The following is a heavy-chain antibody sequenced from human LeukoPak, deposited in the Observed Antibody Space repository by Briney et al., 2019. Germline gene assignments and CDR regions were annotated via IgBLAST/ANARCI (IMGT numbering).Heavy chain of an antibody. D-gene: IGHD7-27*01. CDR1: GFTFSSYA. CDR2: ISYDGSNK. J-gene: IGHJ3*02. V-gene: IGHV3-30-3*01. CDR3: AKDQGNWGDAFDI. Sequence: PGGSLRLSCAASGFTFSSYAMHWVRQAPGKGLEWVAVISYDGSNKYYADSVKGRFTISRDNSKNTLYLQMNSLRAEDTAVYYCAKDQGNWGDAFDIWGQGTMVTVSS.